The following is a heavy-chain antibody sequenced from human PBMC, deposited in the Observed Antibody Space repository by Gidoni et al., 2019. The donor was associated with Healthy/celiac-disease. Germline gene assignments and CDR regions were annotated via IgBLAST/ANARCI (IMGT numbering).Heavy chain of an antibody. Sequence: QITLKESGPTLVKPTQTLTLTCTFSGFSLSTSGVGVGWIRQPPGKALEWLALIYWNDDKRYSPSLKSRLTITKDTSKNQVVLTMTNMDPVDTATYYCAHQILILRLGELWGDAFDIWGQGTMVTVSS. CDR2: IYWNDDK. J-gene: IGHJ3*02. V-gene: IGHV2-5*01. D-gene: IGHD3-16*01. CDR3: AHQILILRLGELWGDAFDI. CDR1: GFSLSTSGVG.